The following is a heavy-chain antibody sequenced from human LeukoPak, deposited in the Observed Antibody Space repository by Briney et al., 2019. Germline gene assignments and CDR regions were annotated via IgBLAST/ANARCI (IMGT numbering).Heavy chain of an antibody. CDR2: IYTSGST. J-gene: IGHJ4*02. Sequence: SETLSLTCTVSGGSISSYYWSWIRQPAGKGLEWIGRIYTSGSTNHNPSLKSRVTMSVDTSKNQFSLKLSSVTAADTAVYYCARENIVVVPAAPQLFDYWGQGTLVTVSS. D-gene: IGHD2-2*01. V-gene: IGHV4-4*07. CDR1: GGSISSYY. CDR3: ARENIVVVPAAPQLFDY.